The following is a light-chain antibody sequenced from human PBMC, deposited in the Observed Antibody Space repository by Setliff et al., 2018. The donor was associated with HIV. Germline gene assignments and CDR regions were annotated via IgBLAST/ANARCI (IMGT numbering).Light chain of an antibody. CDR1: SSDVGSYNL. V-gene: IGLV2-14*02. CDR3: ASHRDTNTLEG. Sequence: QSALTQPASVSGSPGQSITISCTGTSSDVGSYNLVSWYQQHPGKAPKLIIFSVTYRPSGVSDRFSGSKSGNTASLTISGLQPEDEADYYCASHRDTNTLEGFGTGTKVTVL. CDR2: SVT. J-gene: IGLJ1*01.